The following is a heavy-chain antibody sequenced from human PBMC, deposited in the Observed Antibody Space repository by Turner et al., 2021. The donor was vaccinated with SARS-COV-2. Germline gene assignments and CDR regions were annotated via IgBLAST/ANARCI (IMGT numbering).Heavy chain of an antibody. V-gene: IGHV4-34*01. J-gene: IGHJ6*02. CDR1: GGSFSGYY. CDR3: ARVNYGGVTVRDYYSYYGMDV. D-gene: IGHD2-21*02. Sequence: QVQLQQWGAGLLKPSETLSLTCAAYGGSFSGYYWSWIRQSPGKGLEWIGEIGHSGSTTYNPSLKSRVTLPVDRSKIQFSLRLSSVTAADTAVYYCARVNYGGVTVRDYYSYYGMDVWGQGTTVTVS. CDR2: IGHSGST.